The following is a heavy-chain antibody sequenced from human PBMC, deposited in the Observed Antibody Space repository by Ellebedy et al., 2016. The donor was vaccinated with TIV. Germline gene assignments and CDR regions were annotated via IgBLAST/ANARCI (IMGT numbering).Heavy chain of an antibody. D-gene: IGHD4-17*01. J-gene: IGHJ3*02. V-gene: IGHV3-7*01. CDR3: ATDGSYGDYLSPTHAFVI. CDR2: INQDGSDK. Sequence: GGSLRLSCGASGFSFRSYWMTWVRQAPGKGLEWVANINQDGSDKYYEDSVKGRFTIARDNAKNSLYLQMSSLRVEDTAVYYCATDGSYGDYLSPTHAFVIWGQGTMVTVSS. CDR1: GFSFRSYW.